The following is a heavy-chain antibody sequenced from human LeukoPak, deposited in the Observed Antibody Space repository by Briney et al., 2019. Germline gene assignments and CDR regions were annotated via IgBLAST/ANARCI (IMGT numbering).Heavy chain of an antibody. J-gene: IGHJ4*02. D-gene: IGHD1-26*01. Sequence: PSETLSLTCTVSGGSISSYYWSWIRQPPGKGLAWIGYIYTSGSTNYNPSLKSRVTISVDTSKNQFSLKLSSVTAADTAVYYCARQSKVGATAVWGQGTLVTVSS. CDR3: ARQSKVGATAV. V-gene: IGHV4-4*09. CDR1: GGSISSYY. CDR2: IYTSGST.